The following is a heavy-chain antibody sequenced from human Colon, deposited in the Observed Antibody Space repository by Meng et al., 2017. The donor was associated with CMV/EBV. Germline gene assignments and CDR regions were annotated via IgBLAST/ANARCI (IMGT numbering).Heavy chain of an antibody. D-gene: IGHD3-22*01. CDR2: ISSSTTTI. Sequence: ETLSLTCAASGFTFSSYSMNWVRQAPGKGLEWVSYISSSTTTIYYADSVKGRFTISRDNAKNSLYLQMNSLRAEDTAVYYCARGGGYYYDSSGDVWRLWGQGTLVTVSS. J-gene: IGHJ4*02. CDR1: GFTFSSYS. V-gene: IGHV3-48*04. CDR3: ARGGGYYYDSSGDVWRL.